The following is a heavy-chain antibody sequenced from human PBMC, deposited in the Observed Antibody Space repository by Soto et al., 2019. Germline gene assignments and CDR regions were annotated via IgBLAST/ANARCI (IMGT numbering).Heavy chain of an antibody. CDR2: IYYSGST. V-gene: IGHV4-59*01. CDR3: ARVRAARFGGYCYYGLDV. J-gene: IGHJ6*02. CDR1: GGSISSYY. D-gene: IGHD6-6*01. Sequence: SETLSLTCTVSGGSISSYYWSWIRQPPGKGLEWIGYIYYSGSTNYNPSLKSRVTISVDTSKNQFSLKLSSVTAADTAVYYCARVRAARFGGYCYYGLDVWGQGXTVTVSS.